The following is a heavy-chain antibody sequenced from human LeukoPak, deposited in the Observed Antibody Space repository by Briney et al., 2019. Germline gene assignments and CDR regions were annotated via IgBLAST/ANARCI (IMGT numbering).Heavy chain of an antibody. CDR2: IYYSGST. CDR1: GYTISSGYQ. J-gene: IGHJ3*02. D-gene: IGHD4-23*01. V-gene: IGHV4-38-2*02. Sequence: SETLSLTCIISGYTISSGYQWGWIRQPPGKGLEWIGNIYYSGSTYYNPSLKSRVTISVDTSKNQFSLKLSSVTAADTAGYYCATLTGGDDAFDIWGQGTMVTVSS. CDR3: ATLTGGDDAFDI.